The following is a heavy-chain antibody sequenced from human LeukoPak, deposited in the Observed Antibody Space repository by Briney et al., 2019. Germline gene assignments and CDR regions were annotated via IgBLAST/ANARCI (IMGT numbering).Heavy chain of an antibody. V-gene: IGHV1-69*01. CDR2: IIPIFGTA. Sequence: SVKVSCKASGGTFSSYAISWVRQAPGQGLEWMGGIIPIFGTANYAQKFQGGVTITADESTSTAYMELSSLRSEDTAVYYCARYYYDSSGLPVFDYWGQGTLVTVSS. CDR1: GGTFSSYA. D-gene: IGHD3-22*01. J-gene: IGHJ4*02. CDR3: ARYYYDSSGLPVFDY.